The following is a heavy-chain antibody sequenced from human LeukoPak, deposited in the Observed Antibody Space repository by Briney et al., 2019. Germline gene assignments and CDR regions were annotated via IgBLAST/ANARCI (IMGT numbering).Heavy chain of an antibody. CDR3: ARGLGFLIGSIWYPDAFDI. CDR2: VYHVGTT. J-gene: IGHJ3*02. V-gene: IGHV4-39*07. D-gene: IGHD6-13*01. CDR1: GGSISSSSYY. Sequence: PSETLSLTCTVPGGSISSSSYYWGWIRQPPGKGLEWIVVYHVGTTDYNPSLRSRVTISVDGSKNQMSLTLRSVAAEDTAMYYCARGLGFLIGSIWYPDAFDIWGQGAMVTVSS.